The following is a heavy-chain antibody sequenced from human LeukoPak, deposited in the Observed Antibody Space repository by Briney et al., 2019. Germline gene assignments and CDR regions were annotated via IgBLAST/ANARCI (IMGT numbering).Heavy chain of an antibody. J-gene: IGHJ4*02. Sequence: GESLKISCKGSGYSFTSYWIGWLRQMPGKGLEWMGIIYPSDSDTRYSPSFQGQVTISADKSISTAYLQWSSLTASDTAMYYCATASYCSGGSCYFDYWGQGTLVTVSS. CDR2: IYPSDSDT. V-gene: IGHV5-51*01. CDR1: GYSFTSYW. CDR3: ATASYCSGGSCYFDY. D-gene: IGHD2-15*01.